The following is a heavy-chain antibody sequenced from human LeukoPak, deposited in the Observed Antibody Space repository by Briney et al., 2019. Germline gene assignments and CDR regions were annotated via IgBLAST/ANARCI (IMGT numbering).Heavy chain of an antibody. J-gene: IGHJ3*02. D-gene: IGHD2-15*01. V-gene: IGHV7-4-1*02. Sequence: GASVKVSCKASGYTFTSYAMNWVRQAPGQGLEWMGWINTNTGNPTYAQGFTGRFVFSLDTSVSTAYLQISSLKAEDTAVYYCARAGLLSEDIVVVVAATDDAFDIWGQGTMVTVSS. CDR3: ARAGLLSEDIVVVVAATDDAFDI. CDR2: INTNTGNP. CDR1: GYTFTSYA.